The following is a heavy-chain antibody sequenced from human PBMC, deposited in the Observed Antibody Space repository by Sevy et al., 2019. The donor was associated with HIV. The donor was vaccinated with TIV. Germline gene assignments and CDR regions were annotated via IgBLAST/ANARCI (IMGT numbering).Heavy chain of an antibody. D-gene: IGHD3-22*01. Sequence: SETLSLTCTVSGGSISSGDYYWSWIRQPPGKGLEWIGYIYYSGSTYYNPSLKSRVTISVDTSKNQFSLKLSSVTAATTAVYYCASGGDYYDSSGYYSYDYWGRGTLVTVSS. CDR3: ASGGDYYDSSGYYSYDY. V-gene: IGHV4-30-4*01. CDR1: GGSISSGDYY. CDR2: IYYSGST. J-gene: IGHJ4*02.